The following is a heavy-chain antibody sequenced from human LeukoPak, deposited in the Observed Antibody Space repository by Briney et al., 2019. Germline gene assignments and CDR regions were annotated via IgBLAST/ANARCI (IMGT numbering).Heavy chain of an antibody. CDR3: ASQEDYYGSADY. CDR2: ISSSSYI. V-gene: IGHV3-21*01. J-gene: IGHJ4*02. Sequence: GGSLRLSCAASGFTFSSYAMNWVRQAPGKGLEWVSSISSSSYIYYADSVKGRFTISRDNAKNSLYLQMNSLRAEDTAVYYCASQEDYYGSADYWGQGTLVTVSS. D-gene: IGHD3-10*01. CDR1: GFTFSSYA.